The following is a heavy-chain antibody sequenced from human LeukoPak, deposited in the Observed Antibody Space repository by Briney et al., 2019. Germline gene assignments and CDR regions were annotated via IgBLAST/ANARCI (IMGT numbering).Heavy chain of an antibody. CDR2: IQYDDSVK. J-gene: IGHJ6*02. Sequence: GGSLRLSCTASGFGFKKYGTHWVRQAPGKGLEWVTFIQYDDSVKFYADSVKGRFTISRDNAKNTLYLQMNSLRAEDTAVYYCARDPLIAAAGGYGMDVWGQGTTVTVSS. V-gene: IGHV3-30*02. CDR1: GFGFKKYG. D-gene: IGHD6-13*01. CDR3: ARDPLIAAAGGYGMDV.